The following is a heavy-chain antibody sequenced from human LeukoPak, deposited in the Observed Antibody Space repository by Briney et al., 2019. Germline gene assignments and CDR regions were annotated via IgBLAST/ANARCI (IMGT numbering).Heavy chain of an antibody. CDR3: AKDGLTIFGVVIHYYYYMDV. J-gene: IGHJ6*03. Sequence: GGSLRLSCAASGFTFSSYSMHWVRQAPGKGLEWVAFIRYDGSNKYYADSVKGRFTISRDNSKNTLYLQMNSLRAEDTAVYYCAKDGLTIFGVVIHYYYYMDVWGKGTTVTVSS. V-gene: IGHV3-30*02. D-gene: IGHD3-3*01. CDR2: IRYDGSNK. CDR1: GFTFSSYS.